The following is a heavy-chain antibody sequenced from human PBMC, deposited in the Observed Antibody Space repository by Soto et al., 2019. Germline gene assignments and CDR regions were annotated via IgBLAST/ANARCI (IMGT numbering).Heavy chain of an antibody. Sequence: SETLSLTCAVSGGSISSGGYSWSWIRQPPGKGLEWIGYIFHSGSTYYNPSLKSRVTITVDRSKNQFSLKLSSVTAADTAVYYCARGGYSSNYYYYYGMDVWGQGTTVTVSS. D-gene: IGHD5-18*01. CDR1: GGSISSGGYS. J-gene: IGHJ6*02. CDR3: ARGGYSSNYYYYYGMDV. CDR2: IFHSGST. V-gene: IGHV4-30-2*01.